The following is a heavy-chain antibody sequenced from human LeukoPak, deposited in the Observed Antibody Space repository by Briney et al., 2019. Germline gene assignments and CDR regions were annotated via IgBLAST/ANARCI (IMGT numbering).Heavy chain of an antibody. CDR1: GDSLSRGDDY. V-gene: IGHV4-61*02. D-gene: IGHD3-22*01. Sequence: SETLSLTCTVSGDSLSRGDDYWSWIRPPAGRGVECIGRISSSGSTNYNPSLKSRVTLSVDTSKNQFSLTLSSVTAADTAVYFCARDPYSYDSSGAFDIWGQGTMVTVSS. J-gene: IGHJ3*02. CDR3: ARDPYSYDSSGAFDI. CDR2: ISSSGST.